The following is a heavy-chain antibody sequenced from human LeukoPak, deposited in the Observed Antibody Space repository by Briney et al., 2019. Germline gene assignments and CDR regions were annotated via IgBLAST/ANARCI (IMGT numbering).Heavy chain of an antibody. V-gene: IGHV4-30-4*01. CDR2: IYYSGST. CDR3: ARGGYGSGSYSPIIMDV. Sequence: SETLSLTCTVSGGSISSGDYYWSWIRQPPGKGLEWIGYIYYSGSTYYNPSLKSRVTISVDTSKNQFSLKLSSVTAADTAVYYCARGGYGSGSYSPIIMDVWGKGTTVTVSS. J-gene: IGHJ6*03. D-gene: IGHD3-10*01. CDR1: GGSISSGDYY.